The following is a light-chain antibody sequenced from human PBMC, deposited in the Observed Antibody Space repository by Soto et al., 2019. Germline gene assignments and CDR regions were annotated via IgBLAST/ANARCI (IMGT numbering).Light chain of an antibody. CDR3: AAWDDSLNGRV. CDR2: YDN. V-gene: IGLV1-44*01. CDR1: NXNIGSNT. J-gene: IGLJ1*01. Sequence: QSVLTQPRSASGTPGQRVTISCSGSNXNIGSNTVNWYQQLPGTAPKLLIYYDNLRPSGVPDRISGSKSGTSASLAISGLQSDDEADYYCAAWDDSLNGRVFGTGTKVIFL.